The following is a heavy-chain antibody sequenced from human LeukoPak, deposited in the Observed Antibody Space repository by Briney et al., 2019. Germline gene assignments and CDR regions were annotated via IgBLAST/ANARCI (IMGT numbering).Heavy chain of an antibody. CDR2: IKEDGSET. J-gene: IGHJ4*02. Sequence: PGRSLRLSCAASGFTFSSYSMNWVRQAPGKGLEWVANIKEDGSETYYVDSVKGRFTISRDNDKNTLYLQMNSLRAEDTAVYYCEAYGSVWGQGTLVIVSS. CDR3: EAYGSV. V-gene: IGHV3-7*03. CDR1: GFTFSSYS. D-gene: IGHD3-10*01.